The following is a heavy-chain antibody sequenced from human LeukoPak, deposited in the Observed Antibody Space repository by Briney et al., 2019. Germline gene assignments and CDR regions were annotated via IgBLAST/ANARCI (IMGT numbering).Heavy chain of an antibody. CDR1: GFTFSSYG. Sequence: QPGRSLRLSCAASGFTFSSYGMHWVRQAPGKGREWVAVIWYDGSNKYYADSVKGRFTISRDNSKNTLYLQMNSLRAEDTAVYYCAKSTLNYYDSSGHDAFDIWGQGTMVTVSS. CDR3: AKSTLNYYDSSGHDAFDI. CDR2: IWYDGSNK. V-gene: IGHV3-33*06. D-gene: IGHD3-22*01. J-gene: IGHJ3*02.